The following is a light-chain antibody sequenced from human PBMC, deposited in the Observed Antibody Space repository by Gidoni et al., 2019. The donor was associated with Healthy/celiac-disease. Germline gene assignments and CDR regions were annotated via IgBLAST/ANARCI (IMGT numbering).Light chain of an antibody. CDR3: SSYTSSSTLGYV. J-gene: IGLJ1*01. CDR1: SSYVGGYNY. V-gene: IGLV2-14*01. Sequence: QSALTQPASVSGSPGQSIPISCTGTSSYVGGYNYVSWYQQHPGKAPKLMIYDVSNRPSGVSNRFSGSKSGNTASLTISGLQAEDEADYYCSSYTSSSTLGYVFGTGTKVTVL. CDR2: DVS.